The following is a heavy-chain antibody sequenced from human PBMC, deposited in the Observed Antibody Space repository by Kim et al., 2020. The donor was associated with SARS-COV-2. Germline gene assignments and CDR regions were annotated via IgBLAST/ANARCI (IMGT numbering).Heavy chain of an antibody. J-gene: IGHJ4*02. V-gene: IGHV4-31*03. D-gene: IGHD1-26*01. CDR1: GGSISSGGYY. CDR3: ARGLRESWGNAGGKYYFDY. Sequence: SETLSLTCTVSGGSISSGGYYWSWIRQHPGKGLEWIGYIYYSGSTYYNPSLKSRVTISVDTSKNQLSLKLSSVTAADTAVYYCARGLRESWGNAGGKYYFDYWGQGTLVTVSS. CDR2: IYYSGST.